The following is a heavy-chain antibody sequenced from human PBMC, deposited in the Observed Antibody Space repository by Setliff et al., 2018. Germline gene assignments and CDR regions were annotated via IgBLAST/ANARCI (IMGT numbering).Heavy chain of an antibody. J-gene: IGHJ6*03. Sequence: GESLKISCKGSGYSFTSYWIGWVRQMPGKGLEWMGIIYPGDSDTRCSPSFQGQVTISADKSISTAYLQWSSLKASDTAMYYCARREVEVAGTSYYYYMDVWGKGTTVTVSS. CDR2: IYPGDSDT. V-gene: IGHV5-51*01. D-gene: IGHD6-19*01. CDR1: GYSFTSYW. CDR3: ARREVEVAGTSYYYYMDV.